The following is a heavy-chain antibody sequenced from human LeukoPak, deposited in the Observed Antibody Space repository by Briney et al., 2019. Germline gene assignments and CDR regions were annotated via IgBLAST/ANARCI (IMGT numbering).Heavy chain of an antibody. CDR3: ARWTTCGGDCHILDY. D-gene: IGHD2-21*02. CDR2: INPNSGDT. CDR1: GYTFTGYY. V-gene: IGHV1-2*02. Sequence: ASVKVSCKASGYTFTGYYIHWVRQAPGQGLEWMGWINPNSGDTNYPQKFQGRVTMTRDTSISTAYMELSRLRSDDTAVYYCARWTTCGGDCHILDYWGQGILVTVSS. J-gene: IGHJ4*02.